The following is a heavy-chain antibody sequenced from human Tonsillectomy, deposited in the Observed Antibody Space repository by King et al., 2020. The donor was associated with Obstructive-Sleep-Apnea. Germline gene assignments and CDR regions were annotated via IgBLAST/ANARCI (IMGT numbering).Heavy chain of an antibody. V-gene: IGHV3-23*04. CDR1: GCSFIGSA. J-gene: IGHJ5*02. CDR3: AKESLTMIVLVS. CDR2: FIGSAVCS. Sequence: VQLVESGGGLVQPGGSLRLSCTASGCSFIGSALSWVRQAPGKGLEWVSAFIGSAVCSYYADSVKGRFTSPSDNSNKTLYLQMNSLRAEDTAVYFCAKESLTMIVLVSWGRGTLVTVSS. D-gene: IGHD3-22*01.